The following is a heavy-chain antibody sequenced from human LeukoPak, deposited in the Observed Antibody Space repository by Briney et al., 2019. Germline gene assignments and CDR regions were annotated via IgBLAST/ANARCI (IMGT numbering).Heavy chain of an antibody. CDR1: GYTFTGYY. Sequence: ASVKVSCTASGYTFTGYYMRWVRQAPGQGLEWMGWINPNSGGTNYAQKFQGRVTMTRDTSISTAYMELSRLRSDDTAVYYCARDSTTDGGYYYYYYYMDVWGKGTTVTVSS. D-gene: IGHD5/OR15-5a*01. CDR3: ARDSTTDGGYYYYYYYMDV. V-gene: IGHV1-2*02. CDR2: INPNSGGT. J-gene: IGHJ6*03.